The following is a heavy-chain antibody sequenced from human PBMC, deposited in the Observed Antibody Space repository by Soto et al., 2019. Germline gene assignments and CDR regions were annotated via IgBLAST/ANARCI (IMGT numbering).Heavy chain of an antibody. CDR3: ARGLIAGYGMDV. J-gene: IGHJ6*02. Sequence: GASVKVSCTASGYTFTGYYMHWVRQAPGQGLEWMGWINPNSGGTNYAQKFQGWVTMTRDTSISTAYMELSRLRSDDTAVYYCARGLIAGYGMDVWGQGTTVTVSS. CDR2: INPNSGGT. D-gene: IGHD6-13*01. CDR1: GYTFTGYY. V-gene: IGHV1-2*04.